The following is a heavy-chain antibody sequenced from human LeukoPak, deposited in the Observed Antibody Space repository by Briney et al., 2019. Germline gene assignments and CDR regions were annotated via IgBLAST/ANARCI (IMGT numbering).Heavy chain of an antibody. D-gene: IGHD2-2*01. CDR3: ARDQGCTSTNCYSLFFHY. Sequence: GGSLRLSCAASGFTFSTYVMHWVRQAPGKGLEWVALIWYDGSNKYYADSVKGRFTISRDNSKNMLYLQMNSLRAEDTAVYYCARDQGCTSTNCYSLFFHYWGQGTLVTVSS. V-gene: IGHV3-33*01. CDR2: IWYDGSNK. J-gene: IGHJ4*02. CDR1: GFTFSTYV.